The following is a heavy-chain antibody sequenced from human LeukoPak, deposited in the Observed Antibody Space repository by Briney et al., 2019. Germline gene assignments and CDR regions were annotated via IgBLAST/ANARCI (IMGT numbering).Heavy chain of an antibody. CDR2: ISYDGSNK. V-gene: IGHV3-30-3*01. J-gene: IGHJ4*02. CDR3: AREGSSDPNFDY. D-gene: IGHD6-6*01. Sequence: GRSLRLSCAASGFTFSSYAMHWVRQAPGKGLEWVAVISYDGSNKYYADSVKGRFTISRDNSKNTLYLQMNSLRAEDTAVYYCAREGSSDPNFDYWGQGTLVTVSS. CDR1: GFTFSSYA.